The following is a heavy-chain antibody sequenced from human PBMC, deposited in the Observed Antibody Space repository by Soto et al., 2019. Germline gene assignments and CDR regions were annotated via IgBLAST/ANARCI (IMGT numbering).Heavy chain of an antibody. Sequence: GGSLRLSCAASGLIFSNYKMHWVRQAPGKGLVWVSRISTDGSITDYADSVKGRFTVSRDNAKSTLYLQMNSLRVDDTAVYYCARDTNGLHYWGQGTLVTVSS. CDR3: ARDTNGLHY. D-gene: IGHD2-8*01. CDR2: ISTDGSIT. J-gene: IGHJ4*02. CDR1: GLIFSNYK. V-gene: IGHV3-74*01.